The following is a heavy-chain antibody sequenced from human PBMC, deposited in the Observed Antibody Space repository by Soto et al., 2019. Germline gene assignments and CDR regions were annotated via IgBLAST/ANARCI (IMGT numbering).Heavy chain of an antibody. CDR3: ASSLYYDFWSGYYTGPNYYYMDV. D-gene: IGHD3-3*01. CDR2: MNPNSGNT. Sequence: GASVKVSCKASGYTFTSYDINWVRQATGQGLEWMGWMNPNSGNTGYAQKFQGRVTMTRNTSISTAYMELSSLRSEDTAVYYCASSLYYDFWSGYYTGPNYYYMDVWGKGTTVTVSS. CDR1: GYTFTSYD. V-gene: IGHV1-8*01. J-gene: IGHJ6*03.